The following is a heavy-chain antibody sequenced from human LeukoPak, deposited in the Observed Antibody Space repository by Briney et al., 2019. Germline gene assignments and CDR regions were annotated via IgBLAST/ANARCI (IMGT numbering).Heavy chain of an antibody. CDR3: ARGGDLEDLYFDY. CDR1: GGSISSGDYY. V-gene: IGHV4-30-4*01. Sequence: SETLSLTCTVSGGSISSGDYYWRWIHQPPGKGLEWIGYIYYSGSTYYNPSLKSRVTISVDTSKNQFSLKLSSVTAADTAVYYCARGGDLEDLYFDYWGQGTLVTVSS. D-gene: IGHD4-17*01. J-gene: IGHJ4*02. CDR2: IYYSGST.